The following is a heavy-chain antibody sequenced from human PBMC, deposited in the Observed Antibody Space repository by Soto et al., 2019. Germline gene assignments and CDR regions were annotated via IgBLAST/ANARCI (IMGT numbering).Heavy chain of an antibody. CDR1: ESTFNDYA. V-gene: IGHV3-23*01. CDR3: AKGSASGSPYYFDY. J-gene: IGHJ4*01. D-gene: IGHD6-25*01. Sequence: PSWSLRHSCASSESTFNDYAMSMIRQSPGKGLEWVSAITGSGGDTYHADSVKGRFTISRDNSMSTLYLQMNALRAEDAAVYFCAKGSASGSPYYFDYWGHGTLVTVSS. CDR2: ITGSGGDT.